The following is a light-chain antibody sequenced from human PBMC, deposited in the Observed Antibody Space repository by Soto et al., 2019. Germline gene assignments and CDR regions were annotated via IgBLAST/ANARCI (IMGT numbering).Light chain of an antibody. Sequence: QSVLTQPASVSGSPGQSITISCTGTSSDVGSYNLVSWYQQHPGKAPKFMIYEGSKRPSGVSNRFSGSKSGNTASLTISGLQAEDEADYYCCSYAGSGPYVFGTGTKLTVL. CDR2: EGS. CDR3: CSYAGSGPYV. CDR1: SSDVGSYNL. V-gene: IGLV2-23*01. J-gene: IGLJ1*01.